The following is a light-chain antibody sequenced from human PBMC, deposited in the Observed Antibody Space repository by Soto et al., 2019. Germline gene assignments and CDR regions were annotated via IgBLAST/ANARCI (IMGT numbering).Light chain of an antibody. Sequence: DIQMTQSPSTLSASVGDRVTITCRDSQSVTNWLAWYQQKPGKAPNLLIYDACRLQSGIPSRFSGSRTGTEVTLTSSSLQPDDFATYYCQQYANYPYTFGQGTKLEIK. CDR1: QSVTNW. CDR3: QQYANYPYT. J-gene: IGKJ2*01. V-gene: IGKV1-5*01. CDR2: DAC.